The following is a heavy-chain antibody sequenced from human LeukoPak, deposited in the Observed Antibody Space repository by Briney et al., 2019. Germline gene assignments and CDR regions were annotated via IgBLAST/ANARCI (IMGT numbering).Heavy chain of an antibody. CDR1: GFTFSSYS. D-gene: IGHD3-22*01. V-gene: IGHV3-48*01. CDR3: ARGIVVAPFDY. J-gene: IGHJ4*02. CDR2: ISSSSTI. Sequence: GGSLRLSCAASGFTFSSYSMNWVRQAPGKGLEWVSYISSSSTIYYADSVKGRFTISRDNAKNSLYLQMNSLRAEDTAVYYCARGIVVAPFDYWGQGTLVTVSS.